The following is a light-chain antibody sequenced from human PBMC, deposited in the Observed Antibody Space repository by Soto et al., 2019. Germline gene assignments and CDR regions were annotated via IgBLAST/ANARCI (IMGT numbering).Light chain of an antibody. CDR1: QDIDNY. V-gene: IGKV1-33*01. Sequence: DIQMTLSPSSLSASVGDRVPITCHARQDIDNYLNWYQQKPGKAPNLLIYDASNLETGVPSRFSGGGSGTDFTFTITSLQPEDIATYYCQHYDHVQVTFGQGTRLEIK. CDR2: DAS. CDR3: QHYDHVQVT. J-gene: IGKJ5*01.